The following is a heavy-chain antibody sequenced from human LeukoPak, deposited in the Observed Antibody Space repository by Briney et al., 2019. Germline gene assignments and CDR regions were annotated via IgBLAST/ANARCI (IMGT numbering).Heavy chain of an antibody. Sequence: PSETLSLTCTVSGYSITSCFSWGWIRQPPGRVLEWIGTISHSGTTDYKSTLESRITISMDTTKNLSSLRLTSVTAADTAVYYCAREGAVPAIDPSGQGTLVTVSS. V-gene: IGHV4-38-2*02. D-gene: IGHD3-16*01. CDR1: GYSITSCFS. J-gene: IGHJ5*02. CDR3: AREGAVPAIDP. CDR2: ISHSGTT.